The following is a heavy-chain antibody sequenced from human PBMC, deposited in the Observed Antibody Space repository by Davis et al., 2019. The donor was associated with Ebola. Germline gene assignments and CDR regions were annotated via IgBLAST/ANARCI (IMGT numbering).Heavy chain of an antibody. D-gene: IGHD1-7*01. V-gene: IGHV3-30*14. Sequence: GESLKISCAASGFTFSSYAMHWVRQAPGKGLEWVAVISYDGSNKCYADSVKGRFTISRDNSKNTLYLQMNSLRAEDTAVYYCARALKAYNWNYGYFDYWGQGTLVTVSS. CDR1: GFTFSSYA. J-gene: IGHJ4*02. CDR3: ARALKAYNWNYGYFDY. CDR2: ISYDGSNK.